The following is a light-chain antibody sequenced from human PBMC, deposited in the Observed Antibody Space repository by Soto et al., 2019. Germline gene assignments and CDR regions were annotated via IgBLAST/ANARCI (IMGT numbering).Light chain of an antibody. CDR3: QQYGSSPVT. CDR1: QSVSSSY. Sequence: ELVLTQSPGTLSLSPGERATLSCRARQSVSSSYLAWYQQKPGQAPRLLIYGASSRATGIPDRFSGSGSGTDFTLTISRLEPEDFAVYYCQQYGSSPVTFGPGTKVDIK. V-gene: IGKV3-20*01. CDR2: GAS. J-gene: IGKJ3*01.